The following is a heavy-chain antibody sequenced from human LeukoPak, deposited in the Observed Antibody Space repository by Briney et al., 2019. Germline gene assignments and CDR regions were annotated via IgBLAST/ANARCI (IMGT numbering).Heavy chain of an antibody. D-gene: IGHD5-18*01. V-gene: IGHV7-4-1*02. J-gene: IGHJ4*02. CDR1: GYTFTSYA. CDR2: INTNTGNP. CDR3: ARGELWLKTPSDY. Sequence: ASVKVSCTASGYTFTSYAMNWVRQAPGQGLEWMGWINTNTGNPTYAQGFTGRFVFSLDTSVSTAYLQVSSLKAEDTAVHYCARGELWLKTPSDYWGQGTLVTVSS.